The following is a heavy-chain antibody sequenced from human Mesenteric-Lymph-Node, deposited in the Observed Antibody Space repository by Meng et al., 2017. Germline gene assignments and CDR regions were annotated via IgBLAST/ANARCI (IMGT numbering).Heavy chain of an antibody. D-gene: IGHD3-10*01. CDR1: GFTFASYA. Sequence: QVQLVESGGGVVQPGRSLRLSCAASGFTFASYAMHWVRQAPGKGLEWVAVILYDGSNKFYADSVKGRFIISRDNSRNTLYLQMNSLRPEDTAVYYCFWLGESHNWGQGALVTVSS. CDR2: ILYDGSNK. CDR3: FWLGESHN. J-gene: IGHJ4*02. V-gene: IGHV3-30*03.